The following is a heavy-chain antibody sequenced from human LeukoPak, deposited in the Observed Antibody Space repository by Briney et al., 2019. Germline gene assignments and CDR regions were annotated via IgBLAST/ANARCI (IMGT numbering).Heavy chain of an antibody. V-gene: IGHV1-69*13. J-gene: IGHJ4*02. CDR3: ARVGYYDSSGSPLAVDY. CDR2: IIPIFGTA. Sequence: SVKVSCKASGGTFSSYAISWVRQAPGQGLEWMGGIIPIFGTANYAQKFQGRVTITADESTSTAYMELSSLRSEDTAVYYCARVGYYDSSGSPLAVDYWGQGTLVTVSS. CDR1: GGTFSSYA. D-gene: IGHD3-22*01.